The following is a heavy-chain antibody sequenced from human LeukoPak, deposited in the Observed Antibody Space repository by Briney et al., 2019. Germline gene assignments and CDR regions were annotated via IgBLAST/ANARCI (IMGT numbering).Heavy chain of an antibody. CDR1: GGSISSGGYY. J-gene: IGHJ5*02. CDR2: IYHSGST. V-gene: IGHV4-30-2*01. Sequence: SETLSLTCTVSGGSISSGGYYWSWIRQPPGKGLEWIGYIYHSGSTYYNPSLKSRVTISVDRSKNQFSLKLSSVTAADTAVYYCASMGLLGFPPPPWGQGTLVTVSS. CDR3: ASMGLLGFPPPP. D-gene: IGHD2-21*01.